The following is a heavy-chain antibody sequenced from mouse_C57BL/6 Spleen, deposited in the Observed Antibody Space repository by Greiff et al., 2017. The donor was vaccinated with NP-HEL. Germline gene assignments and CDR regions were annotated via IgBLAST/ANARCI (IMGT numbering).Heavy chain of an antibody. V-gene: IGHV1-64*01. CDR3: ARLYDYDGGDY. CDR2: IHPNSGST. CDR1: GYTFTSYW. J-gene: IGHJ4*01. D-gene: IGHD2-4*01. Sequence: VQLQQPGAELVKPGASVKLSCKASGYTFTSYWMHWVKQRPGQGLEWIGMIHPNSGSTNYNEKFKSKATLTVDKSSSTAYMQLSSLTSEDSAVYYCARLYDYDGGDYWGQGTSVTVSS.